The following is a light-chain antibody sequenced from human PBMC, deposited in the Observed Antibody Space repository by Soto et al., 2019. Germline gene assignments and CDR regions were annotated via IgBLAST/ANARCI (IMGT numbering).Light chain of an antibody. Sequence: EIVLTQAPGTLSLSPGERATLSCRASQTIINNYLAWYQQKPGQAPRLLIHDASSRATGIPDRFSGSGSGTDSTHTFSRLEPEDSAVYYCRQCATSPLTFGQGTKVAIK. V-gene: IGKV3-20*01. CDR2: DAS. CDR3: RQCATSPLT. CDR1: QTIINNY. J-gene: IGKJ1*01.